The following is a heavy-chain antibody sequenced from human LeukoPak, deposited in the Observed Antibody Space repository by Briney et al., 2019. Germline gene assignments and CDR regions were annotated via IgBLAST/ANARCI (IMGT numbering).Heavy chain of an antibody. D-gene: IGHD6-19*01. V-gene: IGHV1-24*01. J-gene: IGHJ3*02. Sequence: ASVKVPCKVSGYTLTELSMHWVRQAPGKGLEWMGGFDPEDGETIYAQKFQGRVTMTEDTSTDTAYMELSSLRSEDTAVYYCATASDSSGWYWAFDIWGQGTMVTVSS. CDR1: GYTLTELS. CDR3: ATASDSSGWYWAFDI. CDR2: FDPEDGET.